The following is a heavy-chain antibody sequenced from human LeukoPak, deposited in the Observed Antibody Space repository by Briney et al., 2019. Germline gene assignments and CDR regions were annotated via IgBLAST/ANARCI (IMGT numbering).Heavy chain of an antibody. CDR3: ARERRPLLWFGELLFVGTDV. D-gene: IGHD3-10*01. J-gene: IGHJ6*04. V-gene: IGHV3-33*01. CDR1: GFTFSSYG. CDR2: IWYDGSNK. Sequence: PGRSLRLSCAASGFTFSSYGMHWVRQAPGKGLEWVAVIWYDGSNKYYADSVKGRFTISRDNSKNTLYLQMNSLRAEDTAVYYCARERRPLLWFGELLFVGTDVWGKGTTVTVSS.